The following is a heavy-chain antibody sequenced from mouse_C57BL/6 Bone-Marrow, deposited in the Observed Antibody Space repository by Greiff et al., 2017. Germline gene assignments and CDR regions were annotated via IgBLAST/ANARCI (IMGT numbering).Heavy chain of an antibody. CDR1: GYSITSDYA. Sequence: EVKLVESGPGLVKPSQSLSLTCTVTGYSITSDYAWNWIRQFPGNKLEWMGYISYSGSTSYNPSLKSRISITRDTSKNQFFLQLNSVTTEDTATYYCATGFAYWGQGTLVTVSA. J-gene: IGHJ3*01. V-gene: IGHV3-2*02. CDR2: ISYSGST. CDR3: ATGFAY.